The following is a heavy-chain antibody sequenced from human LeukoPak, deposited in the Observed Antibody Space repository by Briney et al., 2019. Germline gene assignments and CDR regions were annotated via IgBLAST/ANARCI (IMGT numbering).Heavy chain of an antibody. Sequence: SETLSLTCTVSGGTISSSSYYWGWIRQPPGKGLEWIGRIYYSGSTYYNPSLKSRVTTSVDTSKNQFSLKLSSVTAADTAVYYCARHSAVAGILYYFDYWGQGTLVTVSS. CDR3: ARHSAVAGILYYFDY. V-gene: IGHV4-39*01. D-gene: IGHD6-19*01. CDR1: GGTISSSSYY. J-gene: IGHJ4*02. CDR2: IYYSGST.